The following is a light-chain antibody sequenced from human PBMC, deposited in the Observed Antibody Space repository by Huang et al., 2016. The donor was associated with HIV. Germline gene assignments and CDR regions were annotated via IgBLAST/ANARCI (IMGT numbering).Light chain of an antibody. V-gene: IGKV3-11*01. CDR2: DAS. CDR3: QQRKYWPPIT. CDR1: QSVNSD. J-gene: IGKJ5*01. Sequence: ETVLTQSPATLSLSPGERAPLSCRASQSVNSDLAWYQQKPGQTPRLLIYDASNRATCIPARFSGSWSWTDCTLNISSLEPEDFAVYYCQQRKYWPPITFGQGTRLEIK.